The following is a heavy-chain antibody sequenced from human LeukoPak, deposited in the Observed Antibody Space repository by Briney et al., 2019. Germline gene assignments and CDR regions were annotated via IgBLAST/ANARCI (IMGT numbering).Heavy chain of an antibody. CDR2: IKSKADGGTT. Sequence: GGSLRLSCAASGFTFSNAWMSWVRQAPGKGLEWVGRIKSKADGGTTDYAAPVKGRFTISRDDSKNALYLRMDSLKTEDTAVFYCTTLSWSGYLDYWGQGTLVTVSS. J-gene: IGHJ4*02. CDR1: GFTFSNAW. CDR3: TTLSWSGYLDY. V-gene: IGHV3-15*01. D-gene: IGHD3-3*01.